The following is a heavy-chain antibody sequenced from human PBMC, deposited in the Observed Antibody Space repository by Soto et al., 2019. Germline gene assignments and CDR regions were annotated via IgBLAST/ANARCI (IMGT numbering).Heavy chain of an antibody. CDR1: GFTFSHYG. CDR2: ILHDGSNK. Sequence: QVQLVESGGGVVQPGRSLRLSCAASGFTFSHYGMHWVRQAPGKGLEWVAVILHDGSNKYYGDSVKGRFTVSRDNSNNTLYLQMNGMRVEDTAVYYCARDRDSSGYYLDSWGQGTLVTVSS. V-gene: IGHV3-30*03. J-gene: IGHJ4*02. CDR3: ARDRDSSGYYLDS. D-gene: IGHD3-22*01.